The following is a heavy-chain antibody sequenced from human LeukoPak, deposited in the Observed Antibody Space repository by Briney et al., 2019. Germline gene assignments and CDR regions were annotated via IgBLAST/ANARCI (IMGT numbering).Heavy chain of an antibody. CDR3: ARPLETSSITEFNY. D-gene: IGHD6-6*01. CDR2: ISSSGSII. Sequence: GGSLRLSCAASGFTFSDYYMSWIRQAPGKGLEWVSYISSSGSIIYYADSVKGRFTISRDNAKNSLYLQINSLRAEDTAVYYCARPLETSSITEFNYWSQGTLVTVSS. CDR1: GFTFSDYY. J-gene: IGHJ4*02. V-gene: IGHV3-11*01.